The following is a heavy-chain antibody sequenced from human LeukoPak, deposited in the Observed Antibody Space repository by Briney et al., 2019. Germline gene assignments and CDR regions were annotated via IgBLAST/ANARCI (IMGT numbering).Heavy chain of an antibody. D-gene: IGHD3-10*01. CDR1: GFSLTTYP. CDR3: ARDHGYYYGSGSSGG. V-gene: IGHV4-34*01. J-gene: IGHJ4*02. Sequence: GSLRLSCAASGFSLTTYPMNWIRQPPGKGLEWIGEINHSGSTNYNPSLKSRVTISVDTSKNQFSLKLSSVTAADTAVYYCARDHGYYYGSGSSGGWGQGTLVTVSS. CDR2: INHSGST.